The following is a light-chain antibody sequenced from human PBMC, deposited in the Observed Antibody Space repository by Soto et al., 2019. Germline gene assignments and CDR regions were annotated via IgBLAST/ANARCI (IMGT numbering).Light chain of an antibody. CDR3: QQYDNWPPLT. CDR1: QSVSNN. CDR2: GAF. V-gene: IGKV3-15*01. Sequence: EIVMTQSPATLSVSPGEGATLSCRASQSVSNNLAWYQQKPGQPPRLLIYGAFNRAAGVAARFSGSGSGTEFTLTITSLQSEDFAVYYCQQYDNWPPLTCGGGTRVDIK. J-gene: IGKJ4*01.